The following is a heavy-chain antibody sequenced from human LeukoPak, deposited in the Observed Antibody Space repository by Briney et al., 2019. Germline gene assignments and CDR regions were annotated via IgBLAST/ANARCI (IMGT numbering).Heavy chain of an antibody. J-gene: IGHJ4*02. CDR2: ISGSGGTT. Sequence: GGSLRLSCAASGFTFSSYAMSWVRQAPGKGLEWVSAISGSGGTTNYADSVRGRFTVSRDNSRNTLFLQMNSLRAEDTAVYYCATQILAVAGAYYWGQGTLVTVSS. V-gene: IGHV3-23*01. D-gene: IGHD6-19*01. CDR1: GFTFSSYA. CDR3: ATQILAVAGAYY.